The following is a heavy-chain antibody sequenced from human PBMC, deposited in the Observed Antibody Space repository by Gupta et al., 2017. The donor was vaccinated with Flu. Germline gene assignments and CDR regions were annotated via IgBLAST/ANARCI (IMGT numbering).Heavy chain of an antibody. CDR2: ISYDVVS. Sequence: SFISSSFYWVWIRQPPGKGLEWVGSISYDVVSVYNPSLKSRVTISVYTSQNPFYPNRKSVTASDTAVYYGERRDPYDRPYWGQFSLVTVSS. D-gene: IGHD3-22*01. J-gene: IGHJ1*01. CDR3: ERRDPYDRPY. CDR1: SFISSSFY. V-gene: IGHV4-39*01.